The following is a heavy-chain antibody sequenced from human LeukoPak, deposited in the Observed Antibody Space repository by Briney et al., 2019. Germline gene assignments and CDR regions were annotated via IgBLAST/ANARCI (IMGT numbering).Heavy chain of an antibody. CDR1: GDSISSYY. CDR2: MYHSGIT. Sequence: SETLSLTCTVSGDSISSYYWSWIGQTPGKGLEWIGYMYHSGITKYNPSLKSRVTISGDTSKNQFSLKLSSVTAADTAVYYCARQSNCSGSSCPKNNWFDPWGQGTLVTVSS. CDR3: ARQSNCSGSSCPKNNWFDP. D-gene: IGHD2-15*01. J-gene: IGHJ5*02. V-gene: IGHV4-59*01.